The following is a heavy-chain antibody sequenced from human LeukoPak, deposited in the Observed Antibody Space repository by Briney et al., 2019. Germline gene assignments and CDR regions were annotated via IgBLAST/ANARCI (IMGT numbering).Heavy chain of an antibody. CDR3: ARGTRSSSSYNWFDP. D-gene: IGHD6-6*01. CDR1: GGSISSYY. J-gene: IGHJ5*02. V-gene: IGHV4-4*07. CDR2: IYTSGST. Sequence: MPSETLSLTCTVSGGSISSYYWSWIRQPAGKGLEWIGRIYTSGSTNYNPSLKSRVTMSVDTSKNQFSLKLNSVTAADTAVYYCARGTRSSSSYNWFDPWGQGTLVTVSS.